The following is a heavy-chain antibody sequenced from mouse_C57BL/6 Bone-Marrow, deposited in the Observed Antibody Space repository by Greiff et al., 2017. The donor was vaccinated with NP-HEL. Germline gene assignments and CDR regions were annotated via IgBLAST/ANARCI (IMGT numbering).Heavy chain of an antibody. CDR1: GFTFSSYG. V-gene: IGHV5-6*01. CDR2: ISSGGSYT. D-gene: IGHD1-2*01. CDR3: ARLLHIDL. Sequence: EVKLVESGGDLVKPGGSLKLSCAASGFTFSSYGMSWVRQTPDKRLEWVATISSGGSYTYYPDSVKGRFTISRDNAKNTLYLQMSSLKSEDTAMYYCARLLHIDLWGQGTTLTVSS. J-gene: IGHJ2*01.